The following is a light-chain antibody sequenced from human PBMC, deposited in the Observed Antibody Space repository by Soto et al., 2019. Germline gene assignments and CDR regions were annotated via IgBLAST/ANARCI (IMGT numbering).Light chain of an antibody. V-gene: IGLV2-11*01. CDR1: STNVGGDNY. CDR3: CSYVGNYIYV. J-gene: IGLJ1*01. CDR2: DVS. Sequence: VLTQPRSVSGSPGQSVSISCTGTSTNVGGDNYVAWYQQHPGKAPKLMIFDVSSRPSGVPDRFSGSKSGNTASLTISGLQAEDEADYYCCSYVGNYIYVFGTGTKVTVL.